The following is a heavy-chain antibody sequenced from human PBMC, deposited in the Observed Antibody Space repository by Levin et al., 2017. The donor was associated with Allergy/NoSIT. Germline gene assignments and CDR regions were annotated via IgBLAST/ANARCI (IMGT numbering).Heavy chain of an antibody. Sequence: GESLKISCKVSGYSLTELPMHWVRQAPGKGLEWVGGFDPEVVETVFAQKFQGRVSMTEDTSSDTAYLKLSGLRSEDTAVYYCVTSPDVLIPDDAFDLWGQGTLVTVSS. D-gene: IGHD2-8*01. CDR1: GYSLTELP. V-gene: IGHV1-24*01. CDR3: VTSPDVLIPDDAFDL. J-gene: IGHJ3*01. CDR2: FDPEVVET.